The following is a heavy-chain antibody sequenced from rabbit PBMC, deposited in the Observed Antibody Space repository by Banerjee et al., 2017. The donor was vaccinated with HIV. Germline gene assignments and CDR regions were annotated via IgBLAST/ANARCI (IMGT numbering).Heavy chain of an antibody. Sequence: QEQLEKSGGDLVKAEGSLTLTCTASGIDFSRYYYMCWVRQAPGKGLELIACIVSSSGSTRYASWVNGRFTISRSTSLNTVDLKMTSLTAADTATYFCARDGYPGYGYPNLWGPGTLVTVS. V-gene: IGHV1S43*01. CDR1: GIDFSRYYY. CDR3: ARDGYPGYGYPNL. D-gene: IGHD7-1*01. J-gene: IGHJ4*01. CDR2: IVSSSGST.